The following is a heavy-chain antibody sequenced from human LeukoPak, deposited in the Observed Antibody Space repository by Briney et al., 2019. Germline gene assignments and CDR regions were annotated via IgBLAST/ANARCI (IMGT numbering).Heavy chain of an antibody. V-gene: IGHV1-69*13. D-gene: IGHD6-19*01. CDR1: GGTFSSYA. CDR3: ASHSSGWYGRFDP. CDR2: IIPIFGTA. Sequence: SVKVSCKASGGTFSSYAMSWVRQAPGQGLEWMGGIIPIFGTANYAQKFQGRVTITADESTSTAYMELSSLRSDVTAVYYCASHSSGWYGRFDPWGQGTLVTVSS. J-gene: IGHJ5*02.